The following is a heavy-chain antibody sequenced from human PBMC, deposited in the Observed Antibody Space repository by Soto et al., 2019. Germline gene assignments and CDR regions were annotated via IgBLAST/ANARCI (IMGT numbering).Heavy chain of an antibody. J-gene: IGHJ6*02. V-gene: IGHV3-53*01. Sequence: PGVSLRLSCAASGFTVSSNYMSWVRQAPGKGLEWVSVIYSGGSTYYADSVKGRFTISRDNSKNTLYLQMNSLRAEDTAVYYCARGVGFGEFTYPGYYYGMDVWGQGTTVTVSS. CDR1: GFTVSSNY. CDR3: ARGVGFGEFTYPGYYYGMDV. CDR2: IYSGGST. D-gene: IGHD3-10*01.